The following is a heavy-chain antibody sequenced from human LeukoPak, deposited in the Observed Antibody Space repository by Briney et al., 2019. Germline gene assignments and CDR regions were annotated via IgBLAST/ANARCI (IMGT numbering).Heavy chain of an antibody. CDR2: IYAGGAT. D-gene: IGHD3-10*01. CDR3: AREGGDSMIQGVIAD. J-gene: IGHJ4*02. CDR1: WFTVSSNY. Sequence: GGSLRLSCSASWFTVSSNYMSWVRQAPGKGLEWVSVIYAGGATAYADSVKGRFIISRDNSKNTLYLQMNSLRAEDTALYYCAREGGDSMIQGVIADWGQGTLVTVSS. V-gene: IGHV3-53*01.